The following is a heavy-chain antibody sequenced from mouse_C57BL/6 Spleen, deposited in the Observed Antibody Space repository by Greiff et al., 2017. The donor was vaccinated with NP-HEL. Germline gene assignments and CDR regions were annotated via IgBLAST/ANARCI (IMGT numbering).Heavy chain of an antibody. V-gene: IGHV1-15*01. CDR2: IDPETGGT. CDR3: TRGKPAWFAY. CDR1: GYTFTDYE. Sequence: VQLQQSGAELVRPGASVTLSCKASGYTFTDYEMHWVKQTPVHGLEWIGAIDPETGGTAYNQKFKGKAILTADKSSSTAYMELRSLTSEDSAVYYCTRGKPAWFAYWGQGTLVTVSA. J-gene: IGHJ3*01.